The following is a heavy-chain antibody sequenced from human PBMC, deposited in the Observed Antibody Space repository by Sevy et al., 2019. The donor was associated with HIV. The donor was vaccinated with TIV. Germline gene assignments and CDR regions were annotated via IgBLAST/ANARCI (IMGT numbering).Heavy chain of an antibody. CDR2: IWYDGSNR. Sequence: GGSLRLSCTASGFSFNGYGMHWVRQAPGKGLEWVALIWYDGSNRSYLDSVKGRFTVSRDNAKNSLYLQMNSLRAEDTAVYYCARGLGYSYRNFDYWGQGTLVTVSS. CDR1: GFSFNGYG. J-gene: IGHJ4*02. D-gene: IGHD5-18*01. CDR3: ARGLGYSYRNFDY. V-gene: IGHV3-33*01.